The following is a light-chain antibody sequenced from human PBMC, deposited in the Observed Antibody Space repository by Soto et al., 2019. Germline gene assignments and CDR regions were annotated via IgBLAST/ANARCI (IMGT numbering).Light chain of an antibody. CDR3: QQRYSVPLT. V-gene: IGKV1-39*01. CDR1: QSISIY. Sequence: DIQMTQSPSSLSASVGDRVSITCRASQSISIYLNWYQQKPGKAPNLLISAASSLQSGVPLRFSGSGSGTDFTLTISSLQPEDFATYYCQQRYSVPLTFGGGTKVEIK. J-gene: IGKJ4*01. CDR2: AAS.